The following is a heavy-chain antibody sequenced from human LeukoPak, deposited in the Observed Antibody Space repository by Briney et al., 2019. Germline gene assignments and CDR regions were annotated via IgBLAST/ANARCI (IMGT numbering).Heavy chain of an antibody. Sequence: SETLSLTCTVSGGSISSYYWSWIRQPAGKGLEWIGRIYTSGSTNYNPSLKSRVTMSVDTSKNQFSLKLSSVTAADTAVYYCAREQYYGVEMATITDAWFDPWGQGTLVTVSS. CDR1: GGSISSYY. V-gene: IGHV4-4*07. J-gene: IGHJ5*02. CDR2: IYTSGST. D-gene: IGHD5-24*01. CDR3: AREQYYGVEMATITDAWFDP.